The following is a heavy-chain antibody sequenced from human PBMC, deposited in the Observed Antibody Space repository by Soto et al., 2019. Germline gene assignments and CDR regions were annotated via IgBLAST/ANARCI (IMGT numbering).Heavy chain of an antibody. J-gene: IGHJ4*02. D-gene: IGHD2-21*01. CDR3: AKETSASGIAY. CDR2: ISYDGNTK. Sequence: QVQLVESGGGVVQPGRSLRLSCAASGFIFSGYAMHWVRQAPGKGLEWVAVISYDGNTKYYADSVKGRFTVSRDNSKKPWNWKMKNLSAGNTVINYCAKETSASGIAYWGKETLFTVPS. CDR1: GFIFSGYA. V-gene: IGHV3-30-3*01.